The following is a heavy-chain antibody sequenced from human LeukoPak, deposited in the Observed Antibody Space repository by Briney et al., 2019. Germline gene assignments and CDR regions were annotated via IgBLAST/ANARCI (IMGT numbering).Heavy chain of an antibody. J-gene: IGHJ4*02. CDR1: GFTFSSYA. CDR2: ISYDGSNK. Sequence: GSLRLSCAASGFTFSSYAMHWVRQAPGKGLEWVAVISYDGSNKYYADSVKGRFTISRDNSKNTLYLQMNSLRAEDTAVYYCARAPAPVVPAAHDYWGQGTLVTVSS. CDR3: ARAPAPVVPAAHDY. D-gene: IGHD2-2*01. V-gene: IGHV3-30-3*01.